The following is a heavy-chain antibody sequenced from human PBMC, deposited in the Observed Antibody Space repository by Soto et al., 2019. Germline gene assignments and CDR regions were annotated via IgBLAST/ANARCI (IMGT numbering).Heavy chain of an antibody. Sequence: PVGSLRLSCAAFGFTFSRDGMSWVRQAPGKGLEWVSLITDNGRSTYYADSVKGRFTISRDNTKNTLFLQMNSLRAEDTAVYYCAKGRATTTAFDYWGQGALVTVS. J-gene: IGHJ4*02. D-gene: IGHD4-17*01. V-gene: IGHV3-23*01. CDR1: GFTFSRDG. CDR2: ITDNGRST. CDR3: AKGRATTTAFDY.